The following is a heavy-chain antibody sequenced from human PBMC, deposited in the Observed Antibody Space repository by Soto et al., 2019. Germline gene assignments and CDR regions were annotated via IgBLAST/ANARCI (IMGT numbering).Heavy chain of an antibody. Sequence: QITLKESGPTLVKPTQTLTLTCTFSGFSLSTNGVGVGWIRQPPGKALEWLALIFWDDDKHYSPSLMSRLTITADTSKNQVVLTRTDVDPVDTATYYGAHSAQWLDYVDSWGQGTVVTVSS. J-gene: IGHJ4*02. CDR2: IFWDDDK. CDR1: GFSLSTNGVG. CDR3: AHSAQWLDYVDS. V-gene: IGHV2-5*02. D-gene: IGHD6-19*01.